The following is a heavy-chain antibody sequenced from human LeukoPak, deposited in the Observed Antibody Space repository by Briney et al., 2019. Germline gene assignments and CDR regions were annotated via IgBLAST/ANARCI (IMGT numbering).Heavy chain of an antibody. V-gene: IGHV4-59*01. Sequence: SETLSLTCTVSGGSIRSYYWSWIRQPPGKGLEWIGYMYYSGSTNYNPSLKSRVTISVDTSKNQFSLKLSSVTAADTAVYYCARVSSGYYYVYDYWGQGTLVTVSS. CDR3: ARVSSGYYYVYDY. D-gene: IGHD3-22*01. CDR2: MYYSGST. CDR1: GGSIRSYY. J-gene: IGHJ4*02.